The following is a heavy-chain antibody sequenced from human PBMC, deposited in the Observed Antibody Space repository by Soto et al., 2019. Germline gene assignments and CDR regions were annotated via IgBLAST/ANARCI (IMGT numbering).Heavy chain of an antibody. J-gene: IGHJ5*02. CDR1: GGSISSYY. D-gene: IGHD2-2*01. Sequence: SETLSLTCTVSGGSISSYYWSWIRQPPGKGLEWIGYIYYSGSTNYNPSLKSRVTISVDTSKNQFSLKLSSVTAADTAVYYCARGYCSSTSCYSNWFDPWGQGTLVTVSS. CDR2: IYYSGST. CDR3: ARGYCSSTSCYSNWFDP. V-gene: IGHV4-59*12.